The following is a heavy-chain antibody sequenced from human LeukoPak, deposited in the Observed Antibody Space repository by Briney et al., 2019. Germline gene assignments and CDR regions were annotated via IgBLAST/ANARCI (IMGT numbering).Heavy chain of an antibody. J-gene: IGHJ4*02. CDR2: IIPILGIA. Sequence: GASVKVSCKASGYTFTSYGISWVRQAPGQGLEWMGRIIPILGIANYAQKFQGRVTITADKSTSTAYMELSSLRSEDTAVYYCARERIMITFGGAIPLGYFGYWGQGTLVTVSS. V-gene: IGHV1-69*04. D-gene: IGHD3-16*01. CDR3: ARERIMITFGGAIPLGYFGY. CDR1: GYTFTSYG.